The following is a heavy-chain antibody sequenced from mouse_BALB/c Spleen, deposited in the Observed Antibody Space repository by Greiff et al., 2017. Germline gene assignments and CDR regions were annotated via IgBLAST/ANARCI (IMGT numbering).Heavy chain of an antibody. J-gene: IGHJ1*01. CDR2: ISSGSSTI. D-gene: IGHD2-1*01. Sequence: EVNVVESGGGLVQPGGSRKLSCAASGFTFSSFGMHWVRQAPEKGLEWVAYISSGSSTIYYADTVKGRFTISRDNPKNTLFLQMTSLRSEDTAMYYCARGGNYYWYFDVWGAGTTVTVSS. CDR3: ARGGNYYWYFDV. V-gene: IGHV5-17*02. CDR1: GFTFSSFG.